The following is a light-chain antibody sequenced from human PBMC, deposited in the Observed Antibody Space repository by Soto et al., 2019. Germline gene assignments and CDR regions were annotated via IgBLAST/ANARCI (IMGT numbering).Light chain of an antibody. CDR3: QHYGGSFI. CDR1: QSINSKS. Sequence: EIVLTQSPGTLSLSPGEGATVSCRVSQSINSKSLVWYQRKFGQAPRLLIYNTSSRATGISDRFSGSGSGTDFTLSISRLEPEDFAVYYCQHYGGSFIFGPGTKVDFK. CDR2: NTS. J-gene: IGKJ3*01. V-gene: IGKV3-20*01.